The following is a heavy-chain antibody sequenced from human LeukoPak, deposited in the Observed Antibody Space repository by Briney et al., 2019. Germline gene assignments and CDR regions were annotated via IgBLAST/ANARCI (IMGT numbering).Heavy chain of an antibody. V-gene: IGHV1-18*01. CDR2: ISAYNGNT. D-gene: IGHD3-10*01. J-gene: IGHJ4*02. CDR1: GYTFTSYG. Sequence: ASVKVSCKASGYTFTSYGISWVRQAPGQGLEWMGWISAYNGNTNYAQKLQGRVTMTTDTSTSTAYMELRSLRSDDTAVYYCAPSGYYGSGSYPSSDYWGQGTLVTVSS. CDR3: APSGYYGSGSYPSSDY.